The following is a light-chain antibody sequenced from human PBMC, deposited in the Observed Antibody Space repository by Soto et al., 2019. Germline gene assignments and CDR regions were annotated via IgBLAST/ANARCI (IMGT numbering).Light chain of an antibody. CDR1: QSVSSNY. CDR3: QQYGSSPK. CDR2: DVS. Sequence: EIVLTQSPGTLSLSPGERATLSCRSSQSVSSNYLAWYQQKPDQAPRLVIYDVSGRATGIPDRFSGSGSGTNFTLTISRLEPGDLSVYYCQQYGSSPKFGQGTQVEIK. J-gene: IGKJ1*01. V-gene: IGKV3-20*01.